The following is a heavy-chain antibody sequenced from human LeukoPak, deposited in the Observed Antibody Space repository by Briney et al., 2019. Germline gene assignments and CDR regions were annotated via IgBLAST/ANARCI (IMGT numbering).Heavy chain of an antibody. CDR2: AYYSGST. D-gene: IGHD6-19*01. J-gene: IGHJ5*02. Sequence: SETLSLTCSVFDGSISNYYWSWIRQPPGKGLELIGYAYYSGSTTSNPSLESRVTMSVDTSKNQFSLKLTAVTAADTAVYYCARNSAVATSRSWFDPWGQGTLVTVSS. V-gene: IGHV4-59*08. CDR1: DGSISNYY. CDR3: ARNSAVATSRSWFDP.